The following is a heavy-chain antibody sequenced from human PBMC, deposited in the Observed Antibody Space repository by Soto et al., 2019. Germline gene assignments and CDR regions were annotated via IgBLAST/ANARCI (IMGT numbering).Heavy chain of an antibody. J-gene: IGHJ5*02. CDR3: ARSLLTSSWYAGS. D-gene: IGHD6-13*01. V-gene: IGHV4-38-2*01. Sequence: SETLSLTRVVSGYTISSGYYWGWIRQPPGKGLEWIGSIYHSGTTYYNPSLKSRVTISLDTSRNQFSLKLTSVTAADTAVYYCARSLLTSSWYAGSWGQRSLVIGSS. CDR1: GYTISSGYY. CDR2: IYHSGTT.